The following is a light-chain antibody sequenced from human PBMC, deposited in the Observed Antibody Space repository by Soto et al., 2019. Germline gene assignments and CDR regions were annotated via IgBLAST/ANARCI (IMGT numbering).Light chain of an antibody. J-gene: IGKJ1*01. CDR1: QNINTR. CDR3: HQRQSWPRT. V-gene: IGKV3-11*01. Sequence: EIVLTQSPATLPSFPGDRVTLSCRASQNINTRLAWYQHRPGQAPRLLIYQTSLRAAGIPARFSASWSGTDFTLTISDVQPEDFALYYCHQRQSWPRTFGQGTKVDI. CDR2: QTS.